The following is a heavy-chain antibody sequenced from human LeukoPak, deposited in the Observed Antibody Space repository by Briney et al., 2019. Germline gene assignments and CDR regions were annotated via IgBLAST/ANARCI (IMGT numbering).Heavy chain of an antibody. D-gene: IGHD2-2*02. V-gene: IGHV1-8*01. CDR1: GYTFTSDD. CDR2: MNPNSGNT. CDR3: ARPIYCSSTSCYNGMDV. J-gene: IGHJ6*02. Sequence: GASVKVSCKASGYTFTSDDINWVRQATGQGLEWMGWMNPNSGNTGYAQKFQGRVTMTRNTSISTAYMELSSLRSEDTAVYYCARPIYCSSTSCYNGMDVWGQGTTVTVSS.